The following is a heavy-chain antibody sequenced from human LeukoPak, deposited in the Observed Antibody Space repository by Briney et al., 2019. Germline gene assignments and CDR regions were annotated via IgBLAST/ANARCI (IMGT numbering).Heavy chain of an antibody. CDR3: ARYYDSTGSFDY. J-gene: IGHJ4*02. V-gene: IGHV4-61*01. CDR2: IYYIGST. CDR1: GDSVSRSSYY. Sequence: KTSETLSLTCTVSGDSVSRSSYYWTCIRQPPGKGLEWIGYIYYIGSTNYNPFLRSRLTMSVDTSKNQFSLRLSSVIAADTAVYYCARYYDSTGSFDYWGEGTLVTVSS. D-gene: IGHD3-22*01.